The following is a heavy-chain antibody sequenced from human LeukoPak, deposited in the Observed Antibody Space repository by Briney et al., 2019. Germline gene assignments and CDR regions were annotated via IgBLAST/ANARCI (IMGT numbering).Heavy chain of an antibody. V-gene: IGHV3-48*01. Sequence: PGGSLRLSCAASGFTFSSYSMNWVRQAPGKGLEWVSYISSSSSTIYYADSVKGRFTISRDNAKNSLYLQMNSLRAEDTAVYYCARAHINYYDRYYFDYWGQGTLVTVSS. CDR1: GFTFSSYS. CDR3: ARAHINYYDRYYFDY. J-gene: IGHJ4*02. D-gene: IGHD3-22*01. CDR2: ISSSSSTI.